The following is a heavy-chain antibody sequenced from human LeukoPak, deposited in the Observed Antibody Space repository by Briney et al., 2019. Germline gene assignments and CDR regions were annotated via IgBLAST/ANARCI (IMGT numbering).Heavy chain of an antibody. J-gene: IGHJ6*02. V-gene: IGHV3-72*01. CDR2: TRNKAYSYNT. CDR3: TRSLGFGELGWYYYGMDV. CDR1: GFTVSDHY. D-gene: IGHD3-10*01. Sequence: PGGSLRLSCAASGFTVSDHYMNWVRQAPGKGLGWVGRTRNKAYSYNTEYAASVKGGFTISRDDLENSLYLQMNSLKTEDTAVYYCTRSLGFGELGWYYYGMDVWGQGTTVTVSS.